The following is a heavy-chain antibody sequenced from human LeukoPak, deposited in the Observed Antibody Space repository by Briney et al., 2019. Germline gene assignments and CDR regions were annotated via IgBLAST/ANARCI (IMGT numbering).Heavy chain of an antibody. CDR3: AKGGSPTYAFDI. CDR2: TSGSGGST. V-gene: IGHV3-23*01. D-gene: IGHD6-25*01. CDR1: GFTFSSYA. Sequence: PGGSLRLSCAASGFTFSSYAMSWVRQAPGKGLEWVSATSGSGGSTYYADSVKGRFTISRDNSKNTLYLQMNSLRAEDTAVYYCAKGGSPTYAFDIWGQGTMVTVSS. J-gene: IGHJ3*02.